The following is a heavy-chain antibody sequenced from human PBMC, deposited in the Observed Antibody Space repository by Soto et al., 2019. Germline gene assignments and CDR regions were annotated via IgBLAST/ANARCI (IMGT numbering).Heavy chain of an antibody. CDR1: GFTFSSYG. Sequence: GGSLSLSCAASGFTFSSYGMHWVRQAPGKGLEWVAIIWSDESNKFYADSVKGRFTISRDISKNTLYLQMNSLRSEDTAVYYCARESLPFFYYMDVWGRGTTVTVSS. CDR2: IWSDESNK. D-gene: IGHD3-10*01. V-gene: IGHV3-33*01. CDR3: ARESLPFFYYMDV. J-gene: IGHJ6*03.